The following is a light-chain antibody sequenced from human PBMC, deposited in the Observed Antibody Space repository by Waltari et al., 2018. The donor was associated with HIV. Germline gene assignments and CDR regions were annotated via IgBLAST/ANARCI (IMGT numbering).Light chain of an antibody. Sequence: EIVLSQTLPSLYLTPGQTDPISSNPTHSLKHTDGKTYLYWYLQRPGQSPQVLIYEVSKRLAGVPDRFSGSGSGTHFTLKIARVEAEDVGSYYCMQSLHLLYTFGQGTKLEIK. J-gene: IGKJ2*01. V-gene: IGKV2D-29*02. CDR1: HSLKHTDGKTY. CDR3: MQSLHLLYT. CDR2: EVS.